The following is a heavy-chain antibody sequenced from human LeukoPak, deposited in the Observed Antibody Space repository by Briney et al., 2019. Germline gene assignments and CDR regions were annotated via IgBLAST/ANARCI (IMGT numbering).Heavy chain of an antibody. CDR2: INHSGST. D-gene: IGHD3-3*01. Sequence: PSETLSLTCAVYGGSFSGYYWSWIRQPPGKGLEWIGEINHSGSTNYNPSLKSRVTISVDTSKNQFSLKLSSVTAADTAVYYCARESSITIFGVVIGGVNWFDPWGQGTLVTVSS. J-gene: IGHJ5*02. V-gene: IGHV4-34*01. CDR1: GGSFSGYY. CDR3: ARESSITIFGVVIGGVNWFDP.